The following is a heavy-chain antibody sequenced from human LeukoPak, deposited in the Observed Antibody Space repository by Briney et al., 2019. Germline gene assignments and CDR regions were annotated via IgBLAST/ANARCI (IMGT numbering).Heavy chain of an antibody. Sequence: GGTLRLPCGASGFTFSSYGMSWVRQAPGKGLEWVSGLSGSGTNTYYADSVKGRFTISRDNSKNTLYLQMSSLRAEDTALYYCAKAWHYDSSGNPYWCFDLWGRGTLVTVSS. J-gene: IGHJ2*01. D-gene: IGHD3-22*01. CDR3: AKAWHYDSSGNPYWCFDL. CDR2: LSGSGTNT. CDR1: GFTFSSYG. V-gene: IGHV3-23*01.